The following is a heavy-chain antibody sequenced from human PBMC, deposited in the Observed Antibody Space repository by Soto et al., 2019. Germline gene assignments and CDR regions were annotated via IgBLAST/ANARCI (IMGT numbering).Heavy chain of an antibody. CDR1: GFTFSRYW. V-gene: IGHV3-23*01. J-gene: IGHJ4*02. Sequence: GGSLRLSCAASGFTFSRYWMAWVRRAPGKGLEWVSTISARGCSTYYADNVKGRFTVSRDNSKNTVYLQMSSLRAEDTALYYCAKYCVTSSCNTRYFDSWGQGTLVTVSS. D-gene: IGHD2-2*01. CDR2: ISARGCST. CDR3: AKYCVTSSCNTRYFDS.